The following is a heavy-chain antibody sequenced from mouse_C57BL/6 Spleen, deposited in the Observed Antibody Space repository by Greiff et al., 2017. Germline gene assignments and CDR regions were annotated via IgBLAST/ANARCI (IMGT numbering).Heavy chain of an antibody. J-gene: IGHJ2*01. CDR1: GYTFTSYW. Sequence: VQLQQPGAELVRPGTSVKLSCKASGYTFTSYWMHWVKQRPGQGLEWIGVIDPSDSYTNYNQKFKGKATLTVDTSSSTAYMQLSSLTSEDSAVYYCASNPDYFDYWGQGTTLTGSS. CDR2: IDPSDSYT. V-gene: IGHV1-59*01. CDR3: ASNPDYFDY.